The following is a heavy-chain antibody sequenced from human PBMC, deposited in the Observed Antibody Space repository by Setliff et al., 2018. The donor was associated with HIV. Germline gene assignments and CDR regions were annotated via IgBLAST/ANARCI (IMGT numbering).Heavy chain of an antibody. Sequence: SETLSLTCTVSGGSISIGSYFWSWIRQPAGKGLEWIGHIYMSGGTNYNPSLKSRVTISVDTSKNQFSLKLSSVTAADTAVYYCARDEAVADAFDIWGQGTMVTVSS. CDR2: IYMSGGT. CDR3: ARDEAVADAFDI. D-gene: IGHD2-15*01. V-gene: IGHV4-61*09. J-gene: IGHJ3*02. CDR1: GGSISIGSYF.